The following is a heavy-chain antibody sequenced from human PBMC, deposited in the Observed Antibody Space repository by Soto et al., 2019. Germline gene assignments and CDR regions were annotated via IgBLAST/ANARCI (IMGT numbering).Heavy chain of an antibody. D-gene: IGHD6-13*01. J-gene: IGHJ4*02. CDR1: GFTFSSYW. V-gene: IGHV3-7*01. Sequence: EVQLVESGGGLVQPGGSLRLSCAASGFTFSSYWMSWVRQAPGKGLGWVATINQDGSSKSYVDSVKGLFTISRDNAKNSLYLQMNGRRAGDTAVYYCVRDIRGSSSTNWGQGTLLTVSS. CDR2: INQDGSSK. CDR3: VRDIRGSSSTN.